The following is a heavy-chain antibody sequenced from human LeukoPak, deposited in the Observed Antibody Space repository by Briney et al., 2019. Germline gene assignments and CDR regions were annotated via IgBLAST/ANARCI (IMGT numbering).Heavy chain of an antibody. Sequence: GASLRLSCAASGFTLSVNWMHWVRQAPGKGLVWVARIYSDASTIRYADSVKGRFTISRDNAKNTLYLQMNSLRVEDTAVYYCIRSYDYWGQGTLVTVSS. CDR2: IYSDASTI. CDR1: GFTLSVNW. J-gene: IGHJ4*02. V-gene: IGHV3-74*01. CDR3: IRSYDY. D-gene: IGHD1-26*01.